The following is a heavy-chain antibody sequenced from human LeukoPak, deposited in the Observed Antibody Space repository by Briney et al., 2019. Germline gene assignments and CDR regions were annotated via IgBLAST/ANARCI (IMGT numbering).Heavy chain of an antibody. D-gene: IGHD2-2*01. CDR2: ISGGGGRT. CDR1: GFTFSSYA. Sequence: PGGSLRLSCATSGFTFSSYAISWVRQAPGKGLEWVSGISGGGGRTHYADSVKGRVTISRDDSKNTLYLQMNSLRAEDTAVYYCAKDLRYCSSTRCYYSGMDVWGQGTTVTVAS. J-gene: IGHJ6*02. V-gene: IGHV3-23*01. CDR3: AKDLRYCSSTRCYYSGMDV.